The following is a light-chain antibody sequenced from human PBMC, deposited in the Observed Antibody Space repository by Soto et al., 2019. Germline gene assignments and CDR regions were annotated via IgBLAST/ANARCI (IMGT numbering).Light chain of an antibody. CDR2: GAS. Sequence: EIVMTQSPATLSVSPGERATLSCRASQSVSSNLAWYQHKPGQAPRLLIYGASTRATAIPARFSGSGSGTEFTRTITSLQSEDFAVYDWQQYNNWPVTFGQGTKVE. CDR3: QQYNNWPVT. CDR1: QSVSSN. J-gene: IGKJ1*01. V-gene: IGKV3-15*01.